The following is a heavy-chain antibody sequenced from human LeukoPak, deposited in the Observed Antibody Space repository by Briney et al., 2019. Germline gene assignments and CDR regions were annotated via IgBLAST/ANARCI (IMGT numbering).Heavy chain of an antibody. V-gene: IGHV3-23*01. Sequence: AGGSLRLSCATSGFTFSSYAMYWVRQAPGKGLEWVSSISGGGGSTYYADSVKGRFTISRDNSKNTLYLQMNSLRAEDTAVYSCAKDPRGSHNWLDPWGQGTLVTVSS. J-gene: IGHJ5*02. CDR2: ISGGGGST. D-gene: IGHD3-10*01. CDR3: AKDPRGSHNWLDP. CDR1: GFTFSSYA.